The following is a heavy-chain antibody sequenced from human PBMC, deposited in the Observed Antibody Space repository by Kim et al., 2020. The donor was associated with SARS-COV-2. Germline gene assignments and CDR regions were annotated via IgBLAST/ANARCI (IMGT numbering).Heavy chain of an antibody. Sequence: GGSLRLSCAASGFTFSSYGMHWVRQAPGKGLEWVAVISYDGSNKYYADSVKGRFTISRDNSKNTLYLQMNSLRAEDTAVYYCAKDASIFGVPYYFDYLG. CDR2: ISYDGSNK. D-gene: IGHD3-3*01. CDR1: GFTFSSYG. CDR3: AKDASIFGVPYYFDY. J-gene: IGHJ4*01. V-gene: IGHV3-30*18.